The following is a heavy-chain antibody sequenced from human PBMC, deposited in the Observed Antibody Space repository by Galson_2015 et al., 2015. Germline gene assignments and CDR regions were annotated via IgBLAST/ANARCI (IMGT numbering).Heavy chain of an antibody. Sequence: SLRLSCAASGFTLSDYAMSWVRQAPGKGLEWVSAISSTGGRTNYADSVKGCSNISRDNSKNTLYLQMHSLRADDTAVYFCAKWYADFDYWGQGTLVTVSS. CDR3: AKWYADFDY. D-gene: IGHD2-8*01. J-gene: IGHJ4*02. V-gene: IGHV3-23*01. CDR1: GFTLSDYA. CDR2: ISSTGGRT.